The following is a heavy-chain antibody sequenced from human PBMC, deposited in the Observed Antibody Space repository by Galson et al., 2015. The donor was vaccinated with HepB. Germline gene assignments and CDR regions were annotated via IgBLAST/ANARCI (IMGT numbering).Heavy chain of an antibody. Sequence: QSGAEVTKPGESLKISCTASGYTFTSYDINWVRQATGQGLEWMGWMNPNSGNTGYAQKFQGRVTMTTDTSTSTAYMELRSLRSDDTAVYYCARAGGGQWLGENWFDPWGQGTLVTVSS. V-gene: IGHV1-8*01. CDR1: GYTFTSYD. D-gene: IGHD6-19*01. J-gene: IGHJ5*02. CDR2: MNPNSGNT. CDR3: ARAGGGQWLGENWFDP.